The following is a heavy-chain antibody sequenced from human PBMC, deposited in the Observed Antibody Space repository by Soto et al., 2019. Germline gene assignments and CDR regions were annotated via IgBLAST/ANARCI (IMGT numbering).Heavy chain of an antibody. J-gene: IGHJ4*02. CDR2: IIPIFGTA. V-gene: IGHV1-69*13. Sequence: SVKVSCKASGGTFSSYAISWVRQAPGQGLEWMGGIIPIFGTANYAQKFQGRVTITADESTSTAYMELSSLRSEDTAVYYCASGGSRSHYYDSSGYYYHDDYWGQGTLVTVPQ. CDR1: GGTFSSYA. D-gene: IGHD3-22*01. CDR3: ASGGSRSHYYDSSGYYYHDDY.